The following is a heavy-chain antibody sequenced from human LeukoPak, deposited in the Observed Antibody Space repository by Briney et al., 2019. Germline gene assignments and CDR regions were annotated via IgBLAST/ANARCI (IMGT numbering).Heavy chain of an antibody. CDR1: GFTFSAYW. J-gene: IGHJ6*02. CDR3: ARDQTLDFWSVNYYYYYGMDV. Sequence: GGSLRLSCAASGFTFSAYWMGWVRLTPGKGLEWVANIKRDGDEKYSVDSVKGRFTISRDNAKNSLYLQMNSLRAEDTAVYYCARDQTLDFWSVNYYYYYGMDVWGQGTTVTVSS. D-gene: IGHD3-3*01. CDR2: IKRDGDEK. V-gene: IGHV3-7*01.